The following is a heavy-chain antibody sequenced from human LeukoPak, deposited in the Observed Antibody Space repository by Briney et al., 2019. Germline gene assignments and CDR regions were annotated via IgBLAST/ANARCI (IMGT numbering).Heavy chain of an antibody. Sequence: GGSLRLSCAASGFTFSSYAMSWVRQAPGKGLEWVSGIGASGDSTYYADSVKGRFTISRDNAKNLVFLQMNGLRAEDTAVYYCARGRSITLLRGVAMSDGFDIWGQGAMVAVSS. D-gene: IGHD3-10*01. CDR1: GFTFSSYA. CDR2: IGASGDST. CDR3: ARGRSITLLRGVAMSDGFDI. J-gene: IGHJ3*02. V-gene: IGHV3-23*01.